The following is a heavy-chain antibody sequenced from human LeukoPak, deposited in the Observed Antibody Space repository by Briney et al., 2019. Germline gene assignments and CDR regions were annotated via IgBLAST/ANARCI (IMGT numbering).Heavy chain of an antibody. CDR1: GFTFSSYW. CDR2: IKQDGSEK. CDR3: ARETLGYCSGGSCYASDY. Sequence: GGSLRLSCAASGFTFSSYWMSWVRQAPGKGLEWVANIKQDGSEKYYVDSVKGRFTISRDNAKNSLYLQMNSLRAEDTAVYYCARETLGYCSGGSCYASDYWGQGTLVTVSS. J-gene: IGHJ4*02. V-gene: IGHV3-7*01. D-gene: IGHD2-15*01.